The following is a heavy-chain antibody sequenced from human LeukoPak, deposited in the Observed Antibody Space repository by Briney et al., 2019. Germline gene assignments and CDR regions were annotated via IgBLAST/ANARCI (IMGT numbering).Heavy chain of an antibody. CDR1: GFTFSNYD. CDR3: ARDRSGYYFDY. D-gene: IGHD3-22*01. V-gene: IGHV3-23*01. CDR2: INYSGRST. Sequence: GGSLRLSCAASGFTFSNYDMTWIRQAPGKGLEWVSVINYSGRSTNYADSVRGRFTISRDNSKNTVYLQMTSLRSEDTAVYYCARDRSGYYFDYWGQGTLVTVSS. J-gene: IGHJ4*02.